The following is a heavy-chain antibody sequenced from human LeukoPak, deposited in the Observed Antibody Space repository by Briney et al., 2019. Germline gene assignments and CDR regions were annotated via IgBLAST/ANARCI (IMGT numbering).Heavy chain of an antibody. V-gene: IGHV3-48*02. CDR1: GFTFSSFA. D-gene: IGHD3-10*02. CDR2: ISSSYSTI. Sequence: GGSLRLSCAASGFTFSSFAIHWVRQAPGKGLERVSYISSSYSTIYYAESVKGRFTISRDNAKNSLNLQMNSLRDEDTAVYYCARSKGGVRGIAFDIWGQGTMVTVSS. J-gene: IGHJ3*02. CDR3: ARSKGGVRGIAFDI.